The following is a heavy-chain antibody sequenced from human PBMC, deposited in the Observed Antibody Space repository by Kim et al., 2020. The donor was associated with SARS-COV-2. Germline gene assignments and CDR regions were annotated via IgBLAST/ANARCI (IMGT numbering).Heavy chain of an antibody. D-gene: IGHD1-1*01. J-gene: IGHJ6*02. V-gene: IGHV3-9*01. Sequence: AESVKGRFTITRDNAKNPLYLQMNSLRTDDTAFYYCAKESTTGTISYGMDVWGQGTTVTVSS. CDR3: AKESTTGTISYGMDV.